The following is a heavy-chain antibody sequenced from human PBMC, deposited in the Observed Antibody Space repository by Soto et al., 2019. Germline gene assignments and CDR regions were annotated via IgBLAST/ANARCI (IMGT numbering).Heavy chain of an antibody. V-gene: IGHV3-15*01. CDR1: GFTFGNAW. CDR3: TTGSGYCSGGSCYSPLDY. D-gene: IGHD2-15*01. CDR2: IKSKTDGGTT. J-gene: IGHJ4*02. Sequence: PVGSLRLSCAASGFTFGNAWMSWVRQAPGKGLEWVGRIKSKTDGGTTDYAAPVKGRFTISRDDSKNTLYLQMNSLKTEDTAVYYCTTGSGYCSGGSCYSPLDYWGQGTLVTVSS.